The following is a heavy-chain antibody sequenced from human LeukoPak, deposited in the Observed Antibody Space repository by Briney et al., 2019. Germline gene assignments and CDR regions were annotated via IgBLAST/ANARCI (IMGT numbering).Heavy chain of an antibody. V-gene: IGHV3-30-3*01. CDR2: ISYDGSNK. J-gene: IGHJ4*02. CDR1: GFTFNSYA. Sequence: PGRSLRLSCAASGFTFNSYAMHWVRQAPGKGLEWVAVISYDGSNKYYADSVKGRFTISRDNSKNSLYLQMNSLRAEDTAVYYCASRSWELLFDYWGQGTLVTVSS. CDR3: ASRSWELLFDY. D-gene: IGHD3-10*01.